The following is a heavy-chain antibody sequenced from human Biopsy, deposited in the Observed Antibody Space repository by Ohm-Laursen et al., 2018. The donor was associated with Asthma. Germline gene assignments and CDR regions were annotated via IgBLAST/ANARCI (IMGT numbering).Heavy chain of an antibody. CDR1: GFNFKTYG. Sequence: SLRLSCAASGFNFKTYGMHWVRQAPGKGLEWVSAISGSGGSTYYADSVKGRLTISRDNSKNTLYLQMNSLRDEDTAVYYCARFKRGYSYGYAGVFDYWGQGTLVTVSS. CDR2: ISGSGGST. V-gene: IGHV3-23*01. CDR3: ARFKRGYSYGYAGVFDY. J-gene: IGHJ4*02. D-gene: IGHD5-18*01.